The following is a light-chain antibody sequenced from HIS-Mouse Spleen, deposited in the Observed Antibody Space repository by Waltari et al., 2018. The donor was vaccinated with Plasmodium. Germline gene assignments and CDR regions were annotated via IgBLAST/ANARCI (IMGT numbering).Light chain of an antibody. Sequence: AIQFTQSPSSLSASVGESVTIPCRASQGNSSALAWYHQKPGKAPDLLIYDASSLESVVPSMFSGSGSGTDFTLTSSSLQPEDFAAYYWQQLNSDPLKFGGGTKVEIK. V-gene: IGKV1-13*02. CDR2: DAS. CDR3: QQLNSDPLK. J-gene: IGKJ4*02. CDR1: QGNSSA.